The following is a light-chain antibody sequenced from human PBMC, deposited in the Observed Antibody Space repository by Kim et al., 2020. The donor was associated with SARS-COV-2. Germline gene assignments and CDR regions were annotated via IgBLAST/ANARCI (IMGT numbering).Light chain of an antibody. CDR2: DVS. V-gene: IGLV2-14*03. CDR1: SSDVGAYNY. CDR3: SSYTSRSTRV. J-gene: IGLJ2*01. Sequence: QPASVSGSPGQSITISCTGTSSDVGAYNYVSWYQQHPGKAPKLMIYDVSNRPSGVSNRFSGSESGNTASLTISGLQAEDEADYYCSSYTSRSTRVFG.